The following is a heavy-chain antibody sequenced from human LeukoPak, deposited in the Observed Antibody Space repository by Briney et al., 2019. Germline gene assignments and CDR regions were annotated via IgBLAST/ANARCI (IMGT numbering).Heavy chain of an antibody. CDR3: ARDDYSTRFDP. V-gene: IGHV4-61*02. CDR2: TYNSGST. D-gene: IGHD3-16*01. CDR1: GGSISSSSYY. J-gene: IGHJ5*02. Sequence: PSETLSLTCTVSGGSISSSSYYWSWIRQPAGKGLEWIGRTYNSGSTNYNPSLKSRVTISVDTSNNQFSLKLSSVTAADTAVYYCARDDYSTRFDPWGQGTLVTVSS.